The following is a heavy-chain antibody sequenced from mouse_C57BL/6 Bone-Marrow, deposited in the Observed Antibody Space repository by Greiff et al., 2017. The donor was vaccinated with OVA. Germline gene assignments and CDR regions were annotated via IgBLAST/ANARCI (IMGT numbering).Heavy chain of an antibody. J-gene: IGHJ3*01. CDR2: ISDGGSYT. D-gene: IGHD3-3*01. CDR1: GFTFSSYA. V-gene: IGHV5-4*01. Sequence: EVQGVESGGGLVKPGGSLKLSCAASGFTFSSYAMSWVRQTPEKRLEWVATISDGGSYTYYPDNVKGRFTISRDNAKNNLYLQMSHLKSEDTAMYYCARDPGDGGFFFAYWGQGTLVTVSA. CDR3: ARDPGDGGFFFAY.